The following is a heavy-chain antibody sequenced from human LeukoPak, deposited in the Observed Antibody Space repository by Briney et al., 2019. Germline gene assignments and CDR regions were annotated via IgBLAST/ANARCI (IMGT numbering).Heavy chain of an antibody. CDR1: GFTFDDYA. CDR3: ARDSGYDYRLGY. J-gene: IGHJ4*02. Sequence: GRSLRLSCAASGFTFDDYAMHWVRQAPGKGLEWVSGISWNSGSIGYADSVKGRFTISRDNAKNTLYLQMNSLRAEDTAVYYCARDSGYDYRLGYWGQGTLVTVSS. V-gene: IGHV3-9*01. D-gene: IGHD5-12*01. CDR2: ISWNSGSI.